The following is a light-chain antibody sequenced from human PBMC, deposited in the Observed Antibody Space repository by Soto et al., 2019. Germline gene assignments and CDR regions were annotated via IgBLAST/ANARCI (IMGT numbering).Light chain of an antibody. CDR3: ASHASFYTWV. J-gene: IGLJ3*02. V-gene: IGLV2-14*01. CDR2: EVS. CDR1: SSDVGGYNY. Sequence: QSALTQPASVSGSPGQSISISCAGTSSDVGGYNYVSWYQQHPGKPPQLIIFEVSNRPSGVSHRFSASKSCNTASLTISGLQAEDEADYFCASHASFYTWVFGGGTKVTVL.